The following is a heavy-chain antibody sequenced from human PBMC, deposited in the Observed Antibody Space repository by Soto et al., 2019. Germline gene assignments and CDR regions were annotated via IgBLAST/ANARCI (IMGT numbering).Heavy chain of an antibody. CDR3: VRARSTDSRPDY. CDR1: GGSISSSSYY. D-gene: IGHD3-22*01. V-gene: IGHV4-39*01. J-gene: IGHJ4*02. Sequence: PSETLSLTCTVSGGSISSSSYYWGWIRQPPGKGLEWIGSIYYSGSTYYNPSLKSRVTISVDTSKNQFSLKLSSVTAEDTAVYFCVRARSTDSRPDYWGQGTLGTVSS. CDR2: IYYSGST.